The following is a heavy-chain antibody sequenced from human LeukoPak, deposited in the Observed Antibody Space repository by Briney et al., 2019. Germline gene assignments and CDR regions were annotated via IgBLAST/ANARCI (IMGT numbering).Heavy chain of an antibody. CDR1: GYTFTSYY. D-gene: IGHD1-1*01. J-gene: IGHJ4*02. Sequence: ASVKVSCKASGYTFTSYYMHWVRQAPGQGLEWMGIINPSGGSTSYAQKFQGRVTMTRDMSTSTVYMELSSLRSEDTAVYYCARDWNHLEFDYWGQGTLVTVSS. CDR3: ARDWNHLEFDY. V-gene: IGHV1-46*01. CDR2: INPSGGST.